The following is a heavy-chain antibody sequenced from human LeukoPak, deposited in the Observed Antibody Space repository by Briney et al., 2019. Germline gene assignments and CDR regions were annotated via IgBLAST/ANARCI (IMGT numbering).Heavy chain of an antibody. Sequence: ASVKVSCKASGYTFTGYYMHWVRQAPGQGLEWMGWINPNSGGTNYAQKFQGRVTMTRDTSISTAYMELSRLRSDDTAVYYCARDAPGYYDFWSGYFLPYYFDYWGQGTLVTVSS. J-gene: IGHJ4*02. D-gene: IGHD3-3*01. CDR3: ARDAPGYYDFWSGYFLPYYFDY. V-gene: IGHV1-2*02. CDR1: GYTFTGYY. CDR2: INPNSGGT.